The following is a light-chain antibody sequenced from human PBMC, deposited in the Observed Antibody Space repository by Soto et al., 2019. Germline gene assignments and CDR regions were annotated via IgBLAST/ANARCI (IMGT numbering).Light chain of an antibody. Sequence: QSALTQPPSASGSPGQSVTISCTGAGSNVGSYNFVSWYQQHPGKAPKLLIYEVYKRPSGVPDRFSGSKSGNTASLTVSGLQADDEADYYCCSYTGTNNFVVFGGGTKVTVL. CDR2: EVY. CDR3: CSYTGTNNFVV. CDR1: GSNVGSYNF. V-gene: IGLV2-8*01. J-gene: IGLJ3*02.